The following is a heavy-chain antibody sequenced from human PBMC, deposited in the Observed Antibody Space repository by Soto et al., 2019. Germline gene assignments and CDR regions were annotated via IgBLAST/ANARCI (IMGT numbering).Heavy chain of an antibody. Sequence: PSETLSLTCTVSGVSITSYCWSWIRQTPGKGLDWIGSISFSGATYSNPSLKGRAALSVDTSENHLSLTLNSVTSADTAVYFFAIDRKDGYMRYFAFWGQGTQVTVSA. V-gene: IGHV4-59*01. J-gene: IGHJ4*02. D-gene: IGHD3-9*01. CDR2: ISFSGAT. CDR3: AIDRKDGYMRYFAF. CDR1: GVSITSYC.